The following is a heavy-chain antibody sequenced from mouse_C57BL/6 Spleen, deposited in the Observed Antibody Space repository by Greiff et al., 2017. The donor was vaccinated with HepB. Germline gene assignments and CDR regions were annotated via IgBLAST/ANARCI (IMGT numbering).Heavy chain of an antibody. CDR1: GYAFSSYW. V-gene: IGHV1-80*01. CDR3: ARGYDYVFDY. CDR2: IYPGDGDT. Sequence: VQLQQSGAELVKPGASVKISCKASGYAFSSYWMNWVKQRPGKGLEWIGRIYPGDGDTNYNGKFKGKATLTADKSSSTAYMQLRSLTSEDSAVYFCARGYDYVFDYWGQGTTLTVSS. J-gene: IGHJ2*01. D-gene: IGHD2-4*01.